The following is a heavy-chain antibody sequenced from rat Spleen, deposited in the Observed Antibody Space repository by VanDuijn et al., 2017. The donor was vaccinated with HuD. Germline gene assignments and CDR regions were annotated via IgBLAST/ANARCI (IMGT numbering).Heavy chain of an antibody. D-gene: IGHD1-4*01. CDR2: ISIGGGNT. Sequence: EVQLVESGGGLLQPGRSMKLSCAASGFNFNDYWMGWVRQAPGKGLEWVASISIGGGNTYYRDSVKGRFTISRENAKNTLYLQMDSLRSEDTATYYCAKETGYNSYFDYWGQGVMVTVSS. V-gene: IGHV5-25*01. CDR3: AKETGYNSYFDY. CDR1: GFNFNDYW. J-gene: IGHJ2*01.